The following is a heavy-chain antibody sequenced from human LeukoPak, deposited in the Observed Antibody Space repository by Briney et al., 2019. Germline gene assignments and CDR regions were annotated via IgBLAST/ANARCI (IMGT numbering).Heavy chain of an antibody. CDR1: GGTFSSYA. V-gene: IGHV1-69*05. Sequence: ASVKVSCRASGGTFSSYAISWVRQAPGQGLEWMGRIIPIFGTANYAQKFQGRVTITTDESTSTAYMELSSLRSEDTAVYYCARETAAAGNDAFDICGQGTMVTVSS. CDR2: IIPIFGTA. CDR3: ARETAAAGNDAFDI. D-gene: IGHD6-13*01. J-gene: IGHJ3*02.